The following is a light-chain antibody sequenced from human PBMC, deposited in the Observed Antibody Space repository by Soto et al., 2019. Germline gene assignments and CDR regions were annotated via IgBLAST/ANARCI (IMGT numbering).Light chain of an antibody. V-gene: IGKV1-5*03. CDR1: QSISSW. J-gene: IGKJ2*01. CDR3: QQYNSYSRYT. CDR2: KAS. Sequence: DIQMTQSPSTLSASVGDRVTITCRASQSISSWLAWYQQKPGKAPKLLIYKASSVESGVPSRFSGSGSGTEFPLTISSLQPDDFASYYCQQYNSYSRYTFGQGTKLEIK.